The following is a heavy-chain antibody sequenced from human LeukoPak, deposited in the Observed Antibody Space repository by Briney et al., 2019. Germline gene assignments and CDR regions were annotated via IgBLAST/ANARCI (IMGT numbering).Heavy chain of an antibody. J-gene: IGHJ4*02. Sequence: GGSLRLSCAASGFTFSSYRMSWVRQAPGKGLEWVANIKQDGSEKYYVDSVKGRFTISRDNAKNSLYLQMNSLRAEDTAVYYCARGNRQLWPDYWGQGTLVTVSS. CDR3: ARGNRQLWPDY. CDR2: IKQDGSEK. V-gene: IGHV3-7*01. D-gene: IGHD5-18*01. CDR1: GFTFSSYR.